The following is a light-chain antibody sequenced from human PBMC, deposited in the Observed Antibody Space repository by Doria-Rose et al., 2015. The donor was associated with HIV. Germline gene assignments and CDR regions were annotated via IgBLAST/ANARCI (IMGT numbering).Light chain of an antibody. V-gene: IGKV3-20*01. CDR3: HQYGTSWT. Sequence: EIVLTQSPGTLSLSPAERATLSCRASQSFSSTYLAWYQQKTGQAPSLLIYDGTTRATGIPDRFSASGSGTDFTLTINRLEPEDFALYYCHQYGTSWTFGQGTKVEI. J-gene: IGKJ1*01. CDR2: DGT. CDR1: QSFSSTY.